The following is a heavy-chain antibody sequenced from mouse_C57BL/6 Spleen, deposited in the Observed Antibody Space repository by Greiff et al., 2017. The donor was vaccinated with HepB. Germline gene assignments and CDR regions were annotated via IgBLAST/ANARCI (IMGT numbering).Heavy chain of an antibody. Sequence: EVKVVESGGGLVKPGGSLKLSCAASGFTFSSYTMSWVRQTPEKRLEWVATISGGGGNTYYPDSVKGRFTISRDNAKNTLYLQMSSLRSEDTALYYCARHERGITTAGYFDYWGQGTTLTVSS. D-gene: IGHD1-2*01. V-gene: IGHV5-9*01. J-gene: IGHJ2*01. CDR3: ARHERGITTAGYFDY. CDR1: GFTFSSYT. CDR2: ISGGGGNT.